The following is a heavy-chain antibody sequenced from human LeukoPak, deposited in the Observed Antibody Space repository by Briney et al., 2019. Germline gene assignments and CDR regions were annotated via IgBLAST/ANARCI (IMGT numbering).Heavy chain of an antibody. CDR1: GGSFSGYY. J-gene: IGHJ4*02. D-gene: IGHD6-13*01. V-gene: IGHV4-34*01. Sequence: SETLSLTCAVYGGSFSGYYWSWIRQPPGKGLEWIGEINHSGSTNYNPSLKSRVTISVDTSMNQFSLKLSSVTAADTAVYYCARIIAAAGNYFDYWGQGTLVTVSS. CDR2: INHSGST. CDR3: ARIIAAAGNYFDY.